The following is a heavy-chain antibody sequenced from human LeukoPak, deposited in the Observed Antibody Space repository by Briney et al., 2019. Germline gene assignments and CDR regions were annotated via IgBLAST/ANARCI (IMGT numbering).Heavy chain of an antibody. CDR3: ARGRIQLWLKKGYFDY. D-gene: IGHD5-18*01. CDR1: GYSISSGYY. Sequence: SETLSLTCTVSGYSISSGYYWGWIRQPPGKGLEWIGSIYHSGSTYYNPSLKSRVTISVDTSKNQFSLKLSSVTAADTAVYYCARGRIQLWLKKGYFDYWGQGTLVTVSS. V-gene: IGHV4-38-2*02. J-gene: IGHJ4*02. CDR2: IYHSGST.